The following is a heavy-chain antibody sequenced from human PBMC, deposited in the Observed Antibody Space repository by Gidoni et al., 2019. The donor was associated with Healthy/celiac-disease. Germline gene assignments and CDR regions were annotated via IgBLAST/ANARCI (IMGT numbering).Heavy chain of an antibody. CDR3: TTSFMSTLSY. V-gene: IGHV3-15*07. D-gene: IGHD3-16*01. CDR1: GIRFSNAW. J-gene: IGHJ4*02. CDR2: IKIKSDGGTT. Sequence: EVQPVESGGGVGKPGGSLRTSRAAAGIRFSNAWLNWVRQAPGMGLEWVGRIKIKSDGGTTDSSSPVKGSFTISRYDSTNTLYLQMTSLNSEATAVYYCTTSFMSTLSYWGQGTLVTVSS.